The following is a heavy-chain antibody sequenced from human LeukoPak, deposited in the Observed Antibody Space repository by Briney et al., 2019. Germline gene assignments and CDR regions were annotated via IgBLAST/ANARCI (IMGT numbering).Heavy chain of an antibody. V-gene: IGHV4-59*01. CDR2: IYYSGST. CDR3: ARDNGKSSRYYFDY. Sequence: TSETLSLTCTVSGGSISRYYWSWIRQPPGKGLEWIGYIYYSGSTNYNPSLKSRVTISVDTSKNQFSLKLSSVTAADTAVYYCARDNGKSSRYYFDYWGQGTLVTVSS. CDR1: GGSISRYY. D-gene: IGHD2-8*01. J-gene: IGHJ4*02.